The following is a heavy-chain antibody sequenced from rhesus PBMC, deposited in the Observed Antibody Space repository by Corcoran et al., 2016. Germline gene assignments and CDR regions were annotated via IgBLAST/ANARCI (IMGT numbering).Heavy chain of an antibody. J-gene: IGHJ4*01. CDR1: GGSLSSNS. Sequence: QLQLQESGPGLVKPSETLSVTCAVPGGSLSSNSGSCLRQPPGKGPEWLGRIYGSGSSTKYNPSLMSRVTLSIDTSKTQLSLKLSSVTAADTAVYYCARHPPQGYIAAATLTFDYWGQGVLVTVSS. CDR3: ARHPPQGYIAAATLTFDY. D-gene: IGHD6-43*01. CDR2: IYGSGSST. V-gene: IGHV4-169*01.